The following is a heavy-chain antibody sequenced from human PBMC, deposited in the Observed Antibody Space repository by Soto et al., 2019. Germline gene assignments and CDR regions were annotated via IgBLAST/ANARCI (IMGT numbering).Heavy chain of an antibody. CDR1: GGSFTGYY. CDR2: INYRGST. J-gene: IGHJ6*02. V-gene: IGHV4-34*01. CDR3: VRGQPHRITIFEVVIRSYDYGMDV. D-gene: IGHD3-3*01. Sequence: QVQLQQWGAGLLKPSETLSLTCAVYGGSFTGYYWTWIRQTPGKGLEWIGEINYRGSTYYNPSLESRITMAGDPSKNEFSLMLSSVTAADTAVYFCVRGQPHRITIFEVVIRSYDYGMDVWGQGTTVTVSS.